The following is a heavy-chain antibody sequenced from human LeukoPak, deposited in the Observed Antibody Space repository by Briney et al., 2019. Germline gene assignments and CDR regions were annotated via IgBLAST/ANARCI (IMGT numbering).Heavy chain of an antibody. CDR3: ARVPGRGVYYYYSGMDV. CDR1: GYTFTSYD. Sequence: VASVKVSCKASGYTFTSYDINWVRQATGQGLEWMGWMNPNSGNTGYAQKFQGRVTMTRNTSISTAYMELSSLRSEDTAVYYCARVPGRGVYYYYSGMDVWGQGTTVTVSS. CDR2: MNPNSGNT. V-gene: IGHV1-8*01. J-gene: IGHJ6*02.